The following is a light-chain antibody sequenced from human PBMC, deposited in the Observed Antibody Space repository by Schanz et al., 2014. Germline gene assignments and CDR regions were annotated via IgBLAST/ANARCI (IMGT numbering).Light chain of an antibody. CDR3: QQSYMSPFT. CDR2: DAS. J-gene: IGKJ3*01. Sequence: EIVLTQSPATLSLSPGEKATLSCRASQSVSSNLAWYQQKPGQAPRLLIYDASNRATGIPARFSGSGSGTDFTLTISSLQPEDFATYYCQQSYMSPFTFGPGTKVDI. CDR1: QSVSSN. V-gene: IGKV3-11*01.